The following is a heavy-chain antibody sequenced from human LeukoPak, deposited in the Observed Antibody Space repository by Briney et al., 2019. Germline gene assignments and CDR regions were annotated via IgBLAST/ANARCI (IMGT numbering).Heavy chain of an antibody. J-gene: IGHJ4*02. CDR1: GGTFSSYA. CDR2: IIPIFGTA. D-gene: IGHD5-18*01. Sequence: SVKVSCKASGGTFSSYAISWVRQAPGQGLEWMGGIIPIFGTANYAQKFQGRVTITTDESTSTAYMELSSLRSEDTAVYYCARARYSYEAADYWGQGTLVTVSS. CDR3: ARARYSYEAADY. V-gene: IGHV1-69*05.